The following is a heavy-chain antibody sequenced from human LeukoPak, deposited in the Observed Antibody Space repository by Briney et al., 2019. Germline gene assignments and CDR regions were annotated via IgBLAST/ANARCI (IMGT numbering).Heavy chain of an antibody. V-gene: IGHV4-39*01. Sequence: PSETLSLTCTVSGGSISRSSYYWGWIRQPPGKGLEWIASIYYSGSTYYNPSLKSRVTISVDTSKNQFSLKLSSVTAADTAVYYCARHEPPDYWGQGTLVTVSS. CDR1: GGSISRSSYY. J-gene: IGHJ4*02. CDR3: ARHEPPDY. CDR2: IYYSGST.